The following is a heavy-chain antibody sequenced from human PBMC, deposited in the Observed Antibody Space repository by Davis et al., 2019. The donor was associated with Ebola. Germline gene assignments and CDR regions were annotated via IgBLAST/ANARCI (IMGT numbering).Heavy chain of an antibody. CDR1: GFTVSSNY. D-gene: IGHD5-12*01. CDR2: IYSGGST. Sequence: PGGSLRLSCAASGFTVSSNYMSWVRQAPGKGLEWVSVIYSGGSTYYADSVKGRFTISRDNSKNTLYLQMNSLRADDTAVYYCAKYRGLDVYSGMDVWGKGTTVTVSS. V-gene: IGHV3-53*01. J-gene: IGHJ6*04. CDR3: AKYRGLDVYSGMDV.